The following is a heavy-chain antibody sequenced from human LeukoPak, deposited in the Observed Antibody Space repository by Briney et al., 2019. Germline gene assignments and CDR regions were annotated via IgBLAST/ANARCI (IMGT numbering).Heavy chain of an antibody. CDR1: GGSISSSSYY. V-gene: IGHV4-39*07. CDR3: ARIIDSSSWYRSYYYYYMDV. J-gene: IGHJ6*03. CDR2: IYYSGST. D-gene: IGHD6-13*01. Sequence: SETLSLTCTVSGGSISSSSYYWGWIRQPPGKGLEWIGSIYYSGSTYYNPSLKSRVTISVDTSKNQFSLKLSSVTAADTAVYYCARIIDSSSWYRSYYYYYMDVWGKGTTVTISS.